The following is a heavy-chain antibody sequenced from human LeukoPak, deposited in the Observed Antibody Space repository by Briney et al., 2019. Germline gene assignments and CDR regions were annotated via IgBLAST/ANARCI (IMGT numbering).Heavy chain of an antibody. CDR2: IYYSGST. D-gene: IGHD5-24*01. J-gene: IGHJ4*02. CDR1: GGSISSYY. Sequence: SETLSLTCTVSGGSISSYYWSWIRQPPGRGLEWIGYIYYSGSTNYNPSLKSRVTISVDTSKNQFPLKLSSVTAADTAVYYCARGEMATSFDYWGQGTLVTVSS. V-gene: IGHV4-59*13. CDR3: ARGEMATSFDY.